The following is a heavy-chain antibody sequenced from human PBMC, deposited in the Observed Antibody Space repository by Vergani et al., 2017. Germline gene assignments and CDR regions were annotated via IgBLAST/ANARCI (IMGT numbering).Heavy chain of an antibody. J-gene: IGHJ6*03. D-gene: IGHD6-13*01. CDR3: ASLTGIRSWGYYYYMDV. V-gene: IGHV4-34*01. CDR1: GGSFSGYC. Sequence: QVQLQQWGAGLLKPSETLSLTCAVYGGSFSGYCWTWVRQPPGKGLEWIGEICHTEDTKYSPSLKSRVTVSVDESRNLFSLRLNSVTAADTAVYYCASLTGIRSWGYYYYMDVWGKGTTVTVSS. CDR2: ICHTEDT.